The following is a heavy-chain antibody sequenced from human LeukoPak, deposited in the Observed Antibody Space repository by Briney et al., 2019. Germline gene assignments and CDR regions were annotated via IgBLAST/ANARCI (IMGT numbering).Heavy chain of an antibody. Sequence: ASVKVSCKASGYTFTSYYMHWVRQAPGQGLEWMGIINPSGGSTSYAQKFQGRVTMTRDMSTSTVYMELSSLRSEATAVYYCARANEPYGDSPGYWGQGTLVTVSS. CDR2: INPSGGST. J-gene: IGHJ4*02. CDR3: ARANEPYGDSPGY. CDR1: GYTFTSYY. D-gene: IGHD4-17*01. V-gene: IGHV1-46*01.